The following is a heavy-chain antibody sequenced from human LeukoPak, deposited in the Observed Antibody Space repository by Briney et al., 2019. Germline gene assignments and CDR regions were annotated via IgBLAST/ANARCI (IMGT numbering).Heavy chain of an antibody. CDR2: LYYGGNT. J-gene: IGHJ3*02. V-gene: IGHV4-39*01. D-gene: IGHD5-12*01. CDR3: ARHTRPGYGGSENAFDI. Sequence: GSLRLSCAASGFTVSSNYMSWVRQAPGKGLEWIGNLYYGGNTHYNPSLKSRVTISADTSNNQFSLNLSSVTATDTAVYYCARHTRPGYGGSENAFDIWGQGTMVTVSS. CDR1: GFTVSSNY.